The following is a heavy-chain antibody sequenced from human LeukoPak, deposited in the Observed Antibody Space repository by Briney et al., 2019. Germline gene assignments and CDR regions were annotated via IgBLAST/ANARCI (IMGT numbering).Heavy chain of an antibody. V-gene: IGHV3-23*01. CDR2: ISGSVANT. J-gene: IGHJ4*02. CDR1: GFTFSRYA. CDR3: ASQKDYYFDY. Sequence: PGGSLRLSCAASGFTFSRYAMSWVRQAPGKGLEWVSVISGSVANTYYADSVKGRFTISRDNSKNTLYLQMNTLRAEDTAVYYCASQKDYYFDYWGQGTLVTVSS.